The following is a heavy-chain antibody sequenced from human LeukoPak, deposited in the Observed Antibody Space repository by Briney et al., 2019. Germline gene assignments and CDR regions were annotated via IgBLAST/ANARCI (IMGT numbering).Heavy chain of an antibody. CDR2: INHSGST. V-gene: IGHV4-34*01. J-gene: IGHJ4*02. CDR1: GGSFSGYY. CDR3: ARLIAVAGTRGADY. Sequence: ASETLSLTCLVYGGSFSGYYWSWIRQPPGKGLEWIGEINHSGSTNYNPSLKSRVTISVDTSKNQFSLKLSSVTAADTAVYYCARLIAVAGTRGADYWGQGTLVTVSS. D-gene: IGHD6-19*01.